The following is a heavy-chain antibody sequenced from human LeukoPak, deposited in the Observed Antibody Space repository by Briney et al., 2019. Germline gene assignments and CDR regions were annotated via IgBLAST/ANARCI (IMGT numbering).Heavy chain of an antibody. D-gene: IGHD6-19*01. CDR1: GYAFSRFS. CDR2: ISPHTGNT. V-gene: IGHV1-18*01. J-gene: IGHJ3*02. CDR3: ANPSSSWHDAFDM. Sequence: ASVKVSCKASGYAFSRFSFTWLRQAPGHGLEWLGWISPHTGNTSYSEKFQCRVTMTRDPSTNTAYMELRSLKSDDTAVYYCANPSSSWHDAFDMWGQGTMVIVSS.